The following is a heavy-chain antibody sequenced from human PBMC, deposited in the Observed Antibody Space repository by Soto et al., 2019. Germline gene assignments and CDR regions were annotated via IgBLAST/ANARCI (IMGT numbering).Heavy chain of an antibody. CDR1: GGTVSGYA. Sequence: PVKVSCEASGGTVSGYAIGWVQQARGQGREWMGGIIPIFGTANYAQKFQGRVTITADESTSTAYMELSSLRSEDTAVYYCPRDRVKRERGYSLYYYYSGMDVWGQGTTVPVSS. CDR3: PRDRVKRERGYSLYYYYSGMDV. D-gene: IGHD5-18*01. CDR2: IIPIFGTA. V-gene: IGHV1-69*13. J-gene: IGHJ6*02.